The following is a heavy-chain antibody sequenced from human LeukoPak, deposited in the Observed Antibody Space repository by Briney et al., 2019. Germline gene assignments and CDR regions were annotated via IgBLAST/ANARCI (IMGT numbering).Heavy chain of an antibody. D-gene: IGHD3-22*01. Sequence: PGGSLRLSCAASGFTFSDYNMKWIRQAPGKGLEWVSSISRSGSTKYYADSVKGRFTISRDNAKNSLYLQMNSLRAEDTAVYYCARLTMRADAFDIWGQGTMVTVSS. V-gene: IGHV3-11*04. CDR1: GFTFSDYN. J-gene: IGHJ3*02. CDR2: ISRSGSTK. CDR3: ARLTMRADAFDI.